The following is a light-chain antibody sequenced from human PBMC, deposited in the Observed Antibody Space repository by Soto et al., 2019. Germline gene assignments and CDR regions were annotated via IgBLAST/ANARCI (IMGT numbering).Light chain of an antibody. CDR3: LQDFSYPLT. V-gene: IGKV1-6*02. CDR1: QGIGTE. CDR2: GAS. Sequence: AIQMTQSPSSLSASVGDRVTITCRASQGIGTELGWYQLKPGKAPKLLVYGASTLQSGVLPRFSGSGSGTDFTLTISSLQPDYFAQYYCLQDFSYPLTYGQGTKVAIK. J-gene: IGKJ1*01.